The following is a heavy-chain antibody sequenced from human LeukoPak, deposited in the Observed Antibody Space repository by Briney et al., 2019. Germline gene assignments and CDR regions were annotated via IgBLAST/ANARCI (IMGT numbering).Heavy chain of an antibody. CDR1: GGSFSGYY. J-gene: IGHJ6*03. V-gene: IGHV4-34*01. CDR2: IDHSGST. Sequence: SETLSLTCAVYGGSFSGYYWSWIRQPPGKGLEWIGEIDHSGSTNYNPSLKSRVTISVDTSKNQFSLKLSSVTAADTAVYYCARLLVVTYYYYYYMDVWGKGTTVTVSS. D-gene: IGHD2-15*01. CDR3: ARLLVVTYYYYYYMDV.